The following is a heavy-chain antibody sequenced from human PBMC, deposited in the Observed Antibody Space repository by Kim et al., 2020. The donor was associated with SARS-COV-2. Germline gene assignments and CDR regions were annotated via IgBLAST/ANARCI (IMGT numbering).Heavy chain of an antibody. V-gene: IGHV3-23*01. CDR1: GFTFSSYA. CDR2: ISGSGGST. Sequence: GGSLRLSCAASGFTFSSYAMSWVRQAPGKGLEWVSAISGSGGSTYYADSVKGRFTISRDNSKNTLYLQMNSLRAEDTAVYYCAYRSGYYKGVDYWGQGTLVTVSS. D-gene: IGHD3-22*01. CDR3: AYRSGYYKGVDY. J-gene: IGHJ4*02.